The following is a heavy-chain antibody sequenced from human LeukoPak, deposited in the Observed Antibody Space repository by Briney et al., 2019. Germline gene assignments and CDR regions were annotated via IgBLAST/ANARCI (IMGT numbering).Heavy chain of an antibody. CDR1: GGSINSYY. V-gene: IGHV4-4*07. CDR2: IYTSGNT. Sequence: SETLSLTCTVSGGSINSYYWSWIRQPAGKGLEWMGRIYTSGNTNYNPSLKSRVTMSVDTSKNQFSLKLSPVTAADTAVYYCASLYGGDSNFDYWGQGTLVTVSS. D-gene: IGHD4-23*01. J-gene: IGHJ4*02. CDR3: ASLYGGDSNFDY.